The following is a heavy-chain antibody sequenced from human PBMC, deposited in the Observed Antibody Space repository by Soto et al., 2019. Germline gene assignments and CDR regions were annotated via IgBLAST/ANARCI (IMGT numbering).Heavy chain of an antibody. CDR2: IYSGGST. CDR3: STSSRNEYHFAMAA. V-gene: IGHV3-53*01. J-gene: IGHJ6*02. Sequence: GGSLRLSCAASGLSVSSSDMSWVRQASGKGLEWVSVIYSGGSTHDADSVKGRFTISRDNSKNTVHLQMNSLRVDDTAVYFCSTSSRNEYHFAMAAWGQGTTVTVSS. D-gene: IGHD6-6*01. CDR1: GLSVSSSD.